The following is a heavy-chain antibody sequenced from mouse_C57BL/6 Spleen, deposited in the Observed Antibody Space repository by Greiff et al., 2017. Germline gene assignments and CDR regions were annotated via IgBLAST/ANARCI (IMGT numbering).Heavy chain of an antibody. CDR2: IWWDDDK. V-gene: IGHV8-8*01. CDR3: ARIYYGSSYIYWYFDV. J-gene: IGHJ1*03. D-gene: IGHD1-1*01. Sequence: QVTLKVSGPGILQPSQTLSLTCSFSGFSLSTFGMGVGWIRQPSGKGLEWLAHIWWDDDKYYNPALKSRLTISKDTSKNQVFLKIANVDTADTATYYCARIYYGSSYIYWYFDVWGTGTSVTVSS. CDR1: GFSLSTFGMG.